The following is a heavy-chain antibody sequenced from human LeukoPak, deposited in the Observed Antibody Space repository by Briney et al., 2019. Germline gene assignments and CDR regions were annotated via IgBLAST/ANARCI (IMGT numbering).Heavy chain of an antibody. CDR3: ARDSSSWYPTWFDP. D-gene: IGHD6-13*01. CDR1: GFTFSSYG. CDR2: ISGSGGST. J-gene: IGHJ5*02. Sequence: GGSLRLSCAASGFTFSSYGMSWVRQAPGKGLEWVSAISGSGGSTYYADSVKGRFTISRDNSKNTLYLQMNSLRAEDTAVYYCARDSSSWYPTWFDPWGQGTLVTVSS. V-gene: IGHV3-23*01.